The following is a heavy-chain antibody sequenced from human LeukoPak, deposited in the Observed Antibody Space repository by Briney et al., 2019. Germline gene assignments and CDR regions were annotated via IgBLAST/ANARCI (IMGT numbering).Heavy chain of an antibody. CDR1: GYTFTGYY. CDR2: INPNSGGT. V-gene: IGHV1-2*02. J-gene: IGHJ4*02. CDR3: ARVGYSSGWGSDY. D-gene: IGHD6-19*01. Sequence: ASVKVSCKASGYTFTGYYMHWVRQAPGQGLEWMGWINPNSGGTNYAQKFQGRVTMTRDTSISTAYMELSRLRSDDTAVYYCARVGYSSGWGSDYWGQGTLVTVSS.